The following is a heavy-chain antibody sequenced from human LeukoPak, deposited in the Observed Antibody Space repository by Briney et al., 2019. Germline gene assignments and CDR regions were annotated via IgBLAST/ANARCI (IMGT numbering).Heavy chain of an antibody. Sequence: SVKVSCKASGYTFTSYDINWVRQATGQGLEWMGRIIPILGIANYAQKFQGRVTITADKSTTTAYMELSSLRSEDTAVYYCARGYCSGGSCYFSQDFDYWGQGTLVTVSS. V-gene: IGHV1-69*04. CDR2: IIPILGIA. CDR3: ARGYCSGGSCYFSQDFDY. J-gene: IGHJ4*02. D-gene: IGHD2-15*01. CDR1: GYTFTSYD.